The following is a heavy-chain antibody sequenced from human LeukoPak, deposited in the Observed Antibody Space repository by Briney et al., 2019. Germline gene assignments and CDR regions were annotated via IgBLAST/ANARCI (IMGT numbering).Heavy chain of an antibody. CDR1: GFTFSSYS. V-gene: IGHV3-21*01. CDR2: ISSSSSYI. J-gene: IGHJ4*02. CDR3: ARGPSDSSGYYYADPFDY. Sequence: GGSLRLSCAASGFTFSSYSMNWVRQAPGKGLEWVSSISSSSSYIYHADSVKGRFTISRDNAKNSLYLQMNSLRAEDTAVYYCARGPSDSSGYYYADPFDYWGQGTLVTVSS. D-gene: IGHD3-22*01.